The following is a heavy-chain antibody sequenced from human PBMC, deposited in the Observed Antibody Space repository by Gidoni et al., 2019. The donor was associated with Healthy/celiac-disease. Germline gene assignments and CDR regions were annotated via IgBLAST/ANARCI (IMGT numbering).Heavy chain of an antibody. J-gene: IGHJ4*02. D-gene: IGHD1-26*01. CDR1: GFSLSTSGMC. Sequence: QVTLRASGPALVKPTQTLTLTCTFSGFSLSTSGMCVSWIRQPPGKALEWLALIDWDDDKYYSTSLKTRLTISKDTSKNQVVLTMTNMDPVDTATYYCARIRAYSGSYYFDYWGQGTLVTVSS. CDR3: ARIRAYSGSYYFDY. CDR2: IDWDDDK. V-gene: IGHV2-70*01.